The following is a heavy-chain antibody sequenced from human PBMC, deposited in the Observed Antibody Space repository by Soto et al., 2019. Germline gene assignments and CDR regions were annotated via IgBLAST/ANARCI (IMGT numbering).Heavy chain of an antibody. CDR1: GYTFTSYA. D-gene: IGHD6-13*01. CDR2: INAGNGNT. CDR3: ARDYQESSSFILWYFDY. Sequence: QVQLVQSGAEVKKPGASVKVSCKASGYTFTSYAMHWVRQAPGQRLEWMGWINAGNGNTKYSQKFQGRVTITRDTSASTAYMELSSLRSEDTAVYYCARDYQESSSFILWYFDYWGQGTLVTVSS. J-gene: IGHJ4*02. V-gene: IGHV1-3*01.